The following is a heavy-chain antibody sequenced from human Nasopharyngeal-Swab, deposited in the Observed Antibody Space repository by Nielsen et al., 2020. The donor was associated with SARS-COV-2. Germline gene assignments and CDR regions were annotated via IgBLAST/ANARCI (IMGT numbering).Heavy chain of an antibody. Sequence: GGSLRLSCLGSGFTFSDYYMTWVRQAPGKGLEWVSYISSSASNIKYADSAKGRFTISRDNANNSLYLQMNSLGVEDTALYYCARGYFGVNGMDVWGQGTTVTVSS. CDR2: ISSSASNI. V-gene: IGHV3-11*01. D-gene: IGHD3-10*01. CDR1: GFTFSDYY. CDR3: ARGYFGVNGMDV. J-gene: IGHJ6*02.